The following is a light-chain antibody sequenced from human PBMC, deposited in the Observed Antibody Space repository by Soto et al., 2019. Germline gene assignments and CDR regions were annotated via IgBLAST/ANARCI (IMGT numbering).Light chain of an antibody. J-gene: IGLJ1*01. CDR1: GSNIGAGYD. Sequence: QSVLTQTPSVSGAPGQRVTISCTGSGSNIGAGYDVHWYQQLPGTAPKLLIYGNSNRPSGVPDRFSGSKSGTSASLAITGLQAEDEADYYCQSFDNSLSVLYVFGTGTKLTVL. CDR2: GNS. CDR3: QSFDNSLSVLYV. V-gene: IGLV1-40*01.